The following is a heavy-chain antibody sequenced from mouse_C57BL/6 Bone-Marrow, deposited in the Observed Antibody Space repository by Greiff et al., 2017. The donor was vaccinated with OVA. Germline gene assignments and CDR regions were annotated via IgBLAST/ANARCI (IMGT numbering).Heavy chain of an antibody. J-gene: IGHJ4*01. CDR1: GFTFSSYA. Sequence: EVKVVESGEGLVKPGGSLKLSCAASGFTFSSYAMSWVRQTPEKRLEWVAYISSGGDYIYYADTVKGRFTISRDNARNTLYLQMSRLKSEDTAMYYCTTGGGYPYYAMDYWGQGTSVTVSS. D-gene: IGHD2-2*01. CDR3: TTGGGYPYYAMDY. CDR2: ISSGGDYI. V-gene: IGHV5-9-1*02.